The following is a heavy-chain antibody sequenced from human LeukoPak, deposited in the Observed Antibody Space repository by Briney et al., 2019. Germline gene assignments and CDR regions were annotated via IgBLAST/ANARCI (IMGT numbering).Heavy chain of an antibody. Sequence: GGSLRLSCAASGFTFSSHWMSWVRQAPGKGLEWVANIKQDGSEKYYVDSVKGRFTISRDNAKNSLYLQMNSLGAEDTAVYYCGRLAHNAWYAIDFWGQGTLVTVSS. J-gene: IGHJ4*02. V-gene: IGHV3-7*01. CDR1: GFTFSSHW. CDR3: GRLAHNAWYAIDF. D-gene: IGHD2-2*01. CDR2: IKQDGSEK.